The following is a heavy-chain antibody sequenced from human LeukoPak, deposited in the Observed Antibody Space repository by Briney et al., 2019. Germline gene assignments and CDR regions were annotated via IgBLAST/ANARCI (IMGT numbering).Heavy chain of an antibody. CDR2: IIPILGIA. J-gene: IGHJ4*02. Sequence: SVKVSCKASGGTFSSYAISWVRQAPGQELEWMGRIIPILGIANYAQKFQGRVTITADKSTSTAYMELSSLRSEDTAVYYCARDDRYCSSTSCVGGFDYWGQGTLVTVSS. V-gene: IGHV1-69*04. CDR1: GGTFSSYA. CDR3: ARDDRYCSSTSCVGGFDY. D-gene: IGHD2-2*01.